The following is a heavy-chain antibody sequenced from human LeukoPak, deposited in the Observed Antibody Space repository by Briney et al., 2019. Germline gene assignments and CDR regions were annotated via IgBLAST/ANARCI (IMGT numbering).Heavy chain of an antibody. D-gene: IGHD2-15*01. J-gene: IGHJ6*02. CDR2: IYYSGST. CDR3: ARGNGYCSGGSCYSFNYYYYGMDV. CDR1: GGSISSYY. V-gene: IGHV4-59*12. Sequence: SETLSLTCTVSGGSISSYYWSWIRQPPGKGLEWIGYIYYSGSTNYNPSLKSRVTISVDTSKNQFSLKLSSVTAADTAVYYCARGNGYCSGGSCYSFNYYYYGMDVWGQGTTVTVSS.